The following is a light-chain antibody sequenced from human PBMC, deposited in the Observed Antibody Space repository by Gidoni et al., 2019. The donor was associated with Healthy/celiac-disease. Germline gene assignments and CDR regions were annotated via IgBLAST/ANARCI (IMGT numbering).Light chain of an antibody. CDR3: QSYDSSLSGYV. Sequence: HSVLPHPPSLSVAPGHSVTISCTGSSSNIGAGYDVHWYQQPPGTAPKLLIYGTTNRPSGVPDRFSGSKSGTSASLAIAALQAEDDADYYCQSYDSSLSGYVFGTGTKVTVL. CDR1: SSNIGAGYD. J-gene: IGLJ1*01. V-gene: IGLV1-40*01. CDR2: GTT.